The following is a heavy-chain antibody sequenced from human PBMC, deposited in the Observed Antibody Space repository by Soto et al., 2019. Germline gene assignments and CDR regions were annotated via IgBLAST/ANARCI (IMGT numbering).Heavy chain of an antibody. CDR3: ARERVVLVRSFVCVGDHQDQHG. V-gene: IGHV4-34*01. D-gene: IGHD2-2*01. Sequence: KGLEGIGEISHSGSTNYNPSLMSRVTISADTSKNQFSLSLSSVTAADTAVYYCARERVVLVRSFVCVGDHQDQHG. J-gene: IGHJ6*01. CDR2: ISHSGST.